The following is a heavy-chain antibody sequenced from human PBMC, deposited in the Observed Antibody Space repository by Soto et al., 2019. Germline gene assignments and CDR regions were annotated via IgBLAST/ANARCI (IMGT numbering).Heavy chain of an antibody. V-gene: IGHV1-8*01. CDR1: GYTFTSYD. D-gene: IGHD3-3*01. J-gene: IGHJ5*02. Sequence: QVQLVQSGAEVKKPGASVKVSCKASGYTFTSYDINWVRQATGQGLEWMGWMNPNRGITGYAQKFQGRVTMTRNTSISTAYMELSSLRSDDTAVYYCARGIGPYYDVWSGPLPHYNWFDPWGQGTLVTVSS. CDR2: MNPNRGIT. CDR3: ARGIGPYYDVWSGPLPHYNWFDP.